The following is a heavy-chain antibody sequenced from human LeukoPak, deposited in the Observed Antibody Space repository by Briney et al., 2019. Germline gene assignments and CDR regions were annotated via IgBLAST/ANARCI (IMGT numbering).Heavy chain of an antibody. CDR2: IKLDGSEK. Sequence: GGSLRLSCAASGFTFSSSAMSWVRQAPGKGLEWVANIKLDGSEKNYVDSVKGRFTISRDNTKNSLYLQMNSLRAEDTAVFYCARDQYDTWSRRGNFDSWGQGTLVIVSS. J-gene: IGHJ4*02. D-gene: IGHD3-3*01. CDR3: ARDQYDTWSRRGNFDS. CDR1: GFTFSSSA. V-gene: IGHV3-7*03.